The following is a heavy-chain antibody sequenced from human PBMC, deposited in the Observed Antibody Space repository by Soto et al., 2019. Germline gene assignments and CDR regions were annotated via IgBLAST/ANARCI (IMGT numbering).Heavy chain of an antibody. V-gene: IGHV3-30-3*01. J-gene: IGHJ6*02. CDR2: ISYDGSNK. CDR3: ARGGYSSGDYYYYGMDX. D-gene: IGHD6-19*01. CDR1: GFTFSSYA. Sequence: PGGSLRLSCAASGFTFSSYAMHWVRQAPGKGLEWVAFISYDGSNKYYAYSVKVRFTISRDNSKNTLYLQMNSLRAEDTAVYYCARGGYSSGDYYYYGMDXWGQATTVTVS.